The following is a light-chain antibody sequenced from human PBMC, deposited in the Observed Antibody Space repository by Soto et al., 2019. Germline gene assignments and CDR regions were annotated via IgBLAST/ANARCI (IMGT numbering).Light chain of an antibody. J-gene: IGKJ1*01. CDR1: QDIGSSN. CDR2: GAS. V-gene: IGKV3D-15*01. CDR3: QQYNNWPT. Sequence: PGERATLSCRASQDIGSSNVAWYQHKPGLAPRLLLYGASSRATGIPDRFSGGGSGTDFTLTISSLQSEDFALYFCQQYNNWPTFSQGTKVDIK.